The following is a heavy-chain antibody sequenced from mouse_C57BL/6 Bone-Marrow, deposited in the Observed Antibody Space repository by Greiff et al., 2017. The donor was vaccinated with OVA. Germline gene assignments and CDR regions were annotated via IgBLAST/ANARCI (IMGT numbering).Heavy chain of an antibody. V-gene: IGHV14-4*01. CDR3: TTEEAMDY. Sequence: EVQLQQSGAELVRPGASVKLSCTASGFNIKDDYMHWVKQRPEQGLEWIGWIDPENGDTEYASNFQGKATISADPSSNTAYLQLSSLTSEDAAGYYCTTEEAMDYWGQGTSVTVSS. J-gene: IGHJ4*01. CDR1: GFNIKDDY. CDR2: IDPENGDT.